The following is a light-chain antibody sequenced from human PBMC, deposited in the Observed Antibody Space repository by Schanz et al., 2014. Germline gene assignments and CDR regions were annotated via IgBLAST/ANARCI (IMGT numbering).Light chain of an antibody. Sequence: QSVLTQPPSVSGAPGQRVTITCTGSSSNIGADFPVHWYQQIPGAAPKLLIYNNNNRPSGVPDRFSGSKSATSASLAITGLQPEDEADYFCQSSDRSLSGLYVFGTGTKLTVL. CDR2: NNN. CDR3: QSSDRSLSGLYV. J-gene: IGLJ1*01. CDR1: SSNIGADFP. V-gene: IGLV1-40*01.